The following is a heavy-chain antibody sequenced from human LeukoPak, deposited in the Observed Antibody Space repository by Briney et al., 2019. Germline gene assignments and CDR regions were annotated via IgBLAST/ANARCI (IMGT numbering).Heavy chain of an antibody. CDR1: GGSIRSSNYY. Sequence: PSETLSLTCTVSGGSIRSSNYYWGWIRQPPGKGLEWIGSIFYSGDTYYNPSLKSRVTISVDTSKNQFSLKLSSVTAADTAVYYCARGLPYYFDYWGQGTLVTVSS. CDR2: IFYSGDT. CDR3: ARGLPYYFDY. V-gene: IGHV4-39*07. J-gene: IGHJ4*02.